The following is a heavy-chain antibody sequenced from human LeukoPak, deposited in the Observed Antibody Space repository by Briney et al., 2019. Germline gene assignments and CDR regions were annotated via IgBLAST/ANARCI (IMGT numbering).Heavy chain of an antibody. J-gene: IGHJ5*02. Sequence: SETLSLTCTVSGGSISSYYWNWIRQPPGKGLEWLGYIHSSGNTRYNPSLRSRVTMSVDTSKNQFSLKLSSVTAADTAVYYCGRAGRHCSGGSCYGENWLDPWGQGTLVTVSS. D-gene: IGHD2-15*01. V-gene: IGHV4-59*01. CDR1: GGSISSYY. CDR2: IHSSGNT. CDR3: GRAGRHCSGGSCYGENWLDP.